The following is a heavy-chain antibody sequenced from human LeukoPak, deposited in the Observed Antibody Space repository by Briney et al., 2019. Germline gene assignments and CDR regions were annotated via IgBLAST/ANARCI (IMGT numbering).Heavy chain of an antibody. CDR3: ARGVYYYDSSGPLNYFDY. V-gene: IGHV4-61*01. Sequence: SQTLSLTCTVSGGSISSGSYYWSWIRQPPGKGLEWIGYIYYSGSTNYNPSLKSRVTISVDTSKNQFSLKLSSVTAADTAVYYCARGVYYYDSSGPLNYFDYWGQGTLVTVSS. CDR2: IYYSGST. CDR1: GGSISSGSYY. J-gene: IGHJ4*02. D-gene: IGHD3-22*01.